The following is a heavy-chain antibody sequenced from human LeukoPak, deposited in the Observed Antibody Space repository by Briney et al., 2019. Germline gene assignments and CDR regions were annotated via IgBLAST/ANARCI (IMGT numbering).Heavy chain of an antibody. CDR1: GFAFSTYD. Sequence: GGSLRLSCAASGFAFSTYDMGWVRQAPGKGLEWVSVISGSGGSAYYADSVKGRFTISRDNSKNTLYLQMNSLRAEDTAVYYCAKDLRQWTHALLFDSWGQGTLVTVSS. V-gene: IGHV3-23*01. D-gene: IGHD3-16*01. CDR2: ISGSGGSA. J-gene: IGHJ4*02. CDR3: AKDLRQWTHALLFDS.